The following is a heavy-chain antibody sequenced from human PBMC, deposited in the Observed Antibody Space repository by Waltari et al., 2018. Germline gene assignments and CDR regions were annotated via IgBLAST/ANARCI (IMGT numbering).Heavy chain of an antibody. V-gene: IGHV3-74*01. CDR3: ARESSSTFDS. Sequence: EVQLVESGGGLVHPGGSLSVPCAASGFPFSSYWMHWVRQAPGKGLVWVSHINSAGTTTTYADSVKGRFTISRDNAKNTLYLQMNSLRAEDTAVYYCARESSSTFDSWGQGTLVTVSS. CDR1: GFPFSSYW. J-gene: IGHJ4*02. CDR2: INSAGTTT. D-gene: IGHD6-6*01.